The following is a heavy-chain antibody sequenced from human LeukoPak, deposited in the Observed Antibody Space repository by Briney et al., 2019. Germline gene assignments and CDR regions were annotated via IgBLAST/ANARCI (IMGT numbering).Heavy chain of an antibody. CDR2: IWYDGSNK. V-gene: IGHV3-33*01. J-gene: IGHJ4*02. D-gene: IGHD3-22*01. CDR1: GFTFSNYG. Sequence: GTSLRLSCAASGFTFSNYGMHWVRQAPGKGLEWVAVIWYDGSNKNYADSVKGRFTISRDNSNNTLYLQINSLRAEDTAVYYCARDSYYERSGYSAYWGQGTLVTVSS. CDR3: ARDSYYERSGYSAY.